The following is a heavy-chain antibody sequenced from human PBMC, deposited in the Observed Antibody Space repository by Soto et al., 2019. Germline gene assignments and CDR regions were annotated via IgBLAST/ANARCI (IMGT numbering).Heavy chain of an antibody. V-gene: IGHV3-30-3*01. J-gene: IGHJ4*02. Sequence: QVQLVESGGGVVQPGRSLRLSCAASGFTFSSYAMHWVRQAPGKGLEWVAVISYDGSNKYYADSVKGRFTISRDNSKNTLYLQMNSLRSEDTAVYYCATPRDPKSGYYPFDYWGQGTLVTVSS. D-gene: IGHD3-22*01. CDR1: GFTFSSYA. CDR2: ISYDGSNK. CDR3: ATPRDPKSGYYPFDY.